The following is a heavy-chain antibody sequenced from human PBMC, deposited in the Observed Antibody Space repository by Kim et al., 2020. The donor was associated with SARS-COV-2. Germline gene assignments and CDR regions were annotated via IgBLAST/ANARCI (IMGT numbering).Heavy chain of an antibody. CDR2: IYWDDDK. D-gene: IGHD6-13*01. CDR1: GFSLSTSGVG. V-gene: IGHV2-5*02. J-gene: IGHJ5*02. Sequence: SGPTLVNPTQTLTLTCTFSGFSLSTSGVGVGWIRQPPGKALEWLALIYWDDDKRYSPSLKSRLTITKDTSKNQVVLTMTNMDPVDTATYYCAHLFLGIAAAGTENWFDPWGQGTLVTVSS. CDR3: AHLFLGIAAAGTENWFDP.